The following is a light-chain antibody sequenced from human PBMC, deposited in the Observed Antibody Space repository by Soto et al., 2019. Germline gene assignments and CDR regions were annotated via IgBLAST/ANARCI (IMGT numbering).Light chain of an antibody. CDR1: SSDVGGYNF. CDR3: CSYTGGSSWV. J-gene: IGLJ3*02. CDR2: EVS. V-gene: IGLV2-14*01. Sequence: QSALTQPASVSGSPGQSITISCTGTSSDVGGYNFVSWYQQHPGKVPKLMIYEVSNRPSGVPNRFSGSKSGNRASLTISGLQAEDEADYYCCSYTGGSSWVFGGGTKVTVL.